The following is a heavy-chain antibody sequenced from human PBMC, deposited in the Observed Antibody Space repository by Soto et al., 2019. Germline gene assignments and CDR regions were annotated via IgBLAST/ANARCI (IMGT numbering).Heavy chain of an antibody. CDR1: GGLFSSYA. CDR2: IIPVFGTP. Sequence: QEQLVQSGAEVKRPGSSVKVSCKDSGGLFSSYAISWVRQAPGQGIEWMGGIIPVFGTPYYAQKFQGRVTICADESTNTAYMDLSSLTSEDTAMYYCARGDSPYVWFNEFWGQGSLVTVSS. D-gene: IGHD3-16*01. CDR3: ARGDSPYVWFNEF. J-gene: IGHJ4*02. V-gene: IGHV1-69*01.